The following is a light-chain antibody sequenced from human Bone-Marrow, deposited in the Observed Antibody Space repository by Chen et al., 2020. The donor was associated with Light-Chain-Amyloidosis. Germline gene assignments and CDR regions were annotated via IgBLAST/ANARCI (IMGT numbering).Light chain of an antibody. CDR2: RDT. V-gene: IGLV3-25*03. J-gene: IGLJ2*01. CDR3: QSADSSGTYEVI. CDR1: DLPTKY. Sequence: SYELTQPPSVSVSPRQTARITCSGDDLPTKYAYWYQQKPGQPPVLVIHRDTERPSGISERFSGSSSGTTATLTISGVQAEDEADYHCQSADSSGTYEVIFGGGTKLTVL.